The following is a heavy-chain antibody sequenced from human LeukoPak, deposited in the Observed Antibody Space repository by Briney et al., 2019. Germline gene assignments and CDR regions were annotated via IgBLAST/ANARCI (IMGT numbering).Heavy chain of an antibody. CDR1: GGSISSYY. V-gene: IGHV4-59*01. CDR2: IHYSGFT. J-gene: IGHJ4*02. Sequence: PSVTLSLTCSVSGGSISSYYWIWIRRPPGRALEWIAYIHYSGFTNYNPSLKSRVTISVDTSKNQFSLKLNFVTAADTAVYYCARDLHGGNSGLGYWGQGTLVTVSS. CDR3: ARDLHGGNSGLGY. D-gene: IGHD4-23*01.